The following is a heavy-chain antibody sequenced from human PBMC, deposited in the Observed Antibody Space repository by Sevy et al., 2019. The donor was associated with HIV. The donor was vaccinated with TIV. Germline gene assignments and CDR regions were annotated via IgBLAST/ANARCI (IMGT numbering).Heavy chain of an antibody. J-gene: IGHJ4*02. V-gene: IGHV3-49*04. CDR1: GFTFGDYC. Sequence: GGSLTLSCTASGFTFGDYCMSWVRQAPGKGLEWVVFLKSGVYGGTVDHAAFVRGRFVISRDDSKTIAYLQMNDLKTEVTCVYYCTRWKAAQSIFDYWGQGALVTVSS. CDR3: TRWKAAQSIFDY. D-gene: IGHD6-13*01. CDR2: LKSGVYGGTV.